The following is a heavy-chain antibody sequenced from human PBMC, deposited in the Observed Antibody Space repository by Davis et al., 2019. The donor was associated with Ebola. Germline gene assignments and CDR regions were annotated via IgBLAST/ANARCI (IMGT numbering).Heavy chain of an antibody. J-gene: IGHJ6*02. Sequence: GGSLRLSCAASGFTFSDYYMSWIRQAPGKGLEWVSYISSSGSTIYYADSVKGRFTISRDNSKNTLYLQMNSLRAEDTAVYYCAREGAGTLVFHGMDVWGQGTTVTVSS. CDR3: AREGAGTLVFHGMDV. CDR1: GFTFSDYY. CDR2: ISSSGSTI. D-gene: IGHD6-19*01. V-gene: IGHV3-11*04.